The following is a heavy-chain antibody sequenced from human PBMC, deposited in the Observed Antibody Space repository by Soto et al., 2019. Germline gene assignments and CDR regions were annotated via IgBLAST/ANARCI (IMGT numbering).Heavy chain of an antibody. V-gene: IGHV1-69*13. J-gene: IGHJ4*02. CDR3: ARVSGIAAAGTGVPSFDY. Sequence: SVKVSCKASGGTFSSYAISWVRQAPGQGLEWMGGIIPIFGTANYAQKFQGRVTITADESTSTAYMELSSLRSEDTAVYYCARVSGIAAAGTGVPSFDYWGQGTLVTVSS. D-gene: IGHD6-13*01. CDR1: GGTFSSYA. CDR2: IIPIFGTA.